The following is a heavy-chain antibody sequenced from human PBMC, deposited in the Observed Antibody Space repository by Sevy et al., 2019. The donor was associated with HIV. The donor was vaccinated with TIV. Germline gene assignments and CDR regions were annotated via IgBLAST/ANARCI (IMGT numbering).Heavy chain of an antibody. D-gene: IGHD3-3*01. J-gene: IGHJ6*02. CDR3: AKRGGQYDLGMDV. Sequence: GGSLRLSCAASGFTFSSYEMNWVRQAPGKGLEWVSYISSSGDTIDYADSVRGRFTISSDNAKKSLYLQMNSLRAEDTAVYYCAKRGGQYDLGMDVWGQGTTVTVSS. CDR1: GFTFSSYE. CDR2: ISSSGDTI. V-gene: IGHV3-48*03.